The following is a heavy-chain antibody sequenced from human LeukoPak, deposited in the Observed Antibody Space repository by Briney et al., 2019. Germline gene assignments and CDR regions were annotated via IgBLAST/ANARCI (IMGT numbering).Heavy chain of an antibody. V-gene: IGHV3-23*01. CDR3: AKGSGYDTDFDY. J-gene: IGHJ4*02. D-gene: IGHD3-9*01. CDR2: ISGSGENT. CDR1: GFTFSTYV. Sequence: PGGSLRLSCAASGFTFSTYVMSWVRQAPGKGLEWVSGISGSGENTYHADSVKGRFTISRDNSKNTLYLQMNSLRAEDTAVYYCAKGSGYDTDFDYWGQGTLVTLSS.